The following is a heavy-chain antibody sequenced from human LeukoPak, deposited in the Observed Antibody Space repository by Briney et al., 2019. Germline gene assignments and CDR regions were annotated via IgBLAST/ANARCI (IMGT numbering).Heavy chain of an antibody. CDR2: ISGSGGST. J-gene: IGHJ4*02. D-gene: IGHD3-22*01. CDR3: AKDWGYYDSSGYYYDEVYFDY. V-gene: IGHV3-23*01. Sequence: GGSLRLPCAASGFTFSSYAMSWVRKAPGKGLEWVSAISGSGGSTYYADSVKGRFTTSRDNSTNTLYLQKNSLRAEDTAVYYCAKDWGYYDSSGYYYDEVYFDYWGQGTLVTVSS. CDR1: GFTFSSYA.